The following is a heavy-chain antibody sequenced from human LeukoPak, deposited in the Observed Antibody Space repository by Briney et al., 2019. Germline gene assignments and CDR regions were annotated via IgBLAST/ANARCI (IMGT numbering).Heavy chain of an antibody. D-gene: IGHD3-10*01. CDR3: ARMCFGESVSHFDY. CDR1: GYTFTGYY. CDR2: INPNSGGT. V-gene: IGHV1-2*02. Sequence: ASVKVSCKASGYTFTGYYMHWVRQAPGQGLEWMGWINPNSGGTNYAQKFQGRVTMTRDTSISTAYMELSRLRSDDPAVYYCARMCFGESVSHFDYWGQGTLVTVSS. J-gene: IGHJ4*02.